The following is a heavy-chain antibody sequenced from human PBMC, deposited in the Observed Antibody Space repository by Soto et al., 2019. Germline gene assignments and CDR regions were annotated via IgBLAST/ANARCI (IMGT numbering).Heavy chain of an antibody. CDR3: ARPYNWNYAGIGY. CDR2: INPSGGST. J-gene: IGHJ4*02. Sequence: SSVNVSCKASGYTFTSYYMHWVRQAPGQGLEWMGIINPSGGSTSYAQKFQGRVTMTRDTSTSTVYMELSSLRSEDTAVYYCARPYNWNYAGIGYWGQGTLVTVSS. CDR1: GYTFTSYY. V-gene: IGHV1-46*03. D-gene: IGHD1-7*01.